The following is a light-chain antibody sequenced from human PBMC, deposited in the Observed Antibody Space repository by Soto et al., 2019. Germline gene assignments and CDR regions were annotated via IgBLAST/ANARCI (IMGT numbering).Light chain of an antibody. CDR1: QSVSSN. CDR2: GAS. Sequence: EIVMTQSPATLSVSPGERATLSCRASQSVSSNLAWYQQKPGQAPRLLIYGASTRATVIPARLSGSGSGTEFTLTISSRQSEDFAVYYCQQYNNWPPWTFGQGTKVEIK. CDR3: QQYNNWPPWT. J-gene: IGKJ1*01. V-gene: IGKV3-15*01.